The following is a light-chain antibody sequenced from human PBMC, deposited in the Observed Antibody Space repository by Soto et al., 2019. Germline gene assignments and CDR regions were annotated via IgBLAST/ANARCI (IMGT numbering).Light chain of an antibody. CDR2: WAS. CDR1: QSVLSSSNNKNY. J-gene: IGKJ3*01. Sequence: IVMTQSPDSLAVSLGERATINCKSSQSVLSSSNNKNYLAWYQQKPGQPPKLLIYWASTRESGVPDRFSGSGSGTDFTLTISSPQAEDVAVYYCQQYSITPLTFGPGTKVDIK. V-gene: IGKV4-1*01. CDR3: QQYSITPLT.